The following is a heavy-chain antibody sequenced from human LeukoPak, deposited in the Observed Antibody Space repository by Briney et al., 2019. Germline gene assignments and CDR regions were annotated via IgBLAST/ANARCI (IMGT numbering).Heavy chain of an antibody. CDR3: ARSFTDNFFFEN. D-gene: IGHD1-1*01. Sequence: SETLSLTCAVSGGSISSGGYSWSWIRQPPGKGLEWIGYIYHSGSTYYNPSLKSRVTLSLDTSKSQFFLDLTSVTAADTAVYYCARSFTDNFFFENWGQGTLVTVSS. J-gene: IGHJ4*02. CDR2: IYHSGST. V-gene: IGHV4-30-2*01. CDR1: GGSISSGGYS.